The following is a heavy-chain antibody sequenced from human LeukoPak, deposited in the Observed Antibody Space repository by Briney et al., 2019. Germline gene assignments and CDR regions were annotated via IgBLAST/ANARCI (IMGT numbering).Heavy chain of an antibody. Sequence: GGSLRLSCAASAFTFSSYALHWVRQAPGKGLEWVAFIRYNGSTKYYADSVKGRFTISRDNSKNTLYLQMNSLRVEDTAIYYCAGEDYICNGFDPWGQGTLVTVSS. CDR3: AGEDYICNGFDP. J-gene: IGHJ5*02. CDR2: IRYNGSTK. V-gene: IGHV3-30*02. D-gene: IGHD4/OR15-4a*01. CDR1: AFTFSSYA.